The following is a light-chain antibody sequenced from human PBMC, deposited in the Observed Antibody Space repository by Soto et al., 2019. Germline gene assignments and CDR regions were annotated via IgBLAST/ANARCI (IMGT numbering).Light chain of an antibody. J-gene: IGLJ1*01. Sequence: QSVLTQPASVSGSPGQSITISCTGASSGIGEFSWYQQQPGKAPKLIIYDVSNRPSGVSNRFSGSKSGNTASLTISGLQADDEADYYCNRHRRGTTRALGTGTKVTV. CDR2: DVS. CDR3: NRHRRGTTRA. CDR1: SSGIGE. V-gene: IGLV2-14*01.